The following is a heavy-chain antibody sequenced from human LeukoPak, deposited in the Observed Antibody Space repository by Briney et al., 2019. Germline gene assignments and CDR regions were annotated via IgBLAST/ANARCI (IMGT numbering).Heavy chain of an antibody. CDR2: IIPILGIA. CDR3: ARGGGYTSSCSTY. CDR1: GGTFSSYA. D-gene: IGHD6-13*01. J-gene: IGHJ4*02. V-gene: IGHV1-69*04. Sequence: ASVKVSCKASGGTFSSYAISWVRQAPGQGLEWMGRIIPILGIANYAQKFQGRVTITADKSTSTAYMELSSLRSEDTAVYYCARGGGYTSSCSTYWGQGTLVTVSS.